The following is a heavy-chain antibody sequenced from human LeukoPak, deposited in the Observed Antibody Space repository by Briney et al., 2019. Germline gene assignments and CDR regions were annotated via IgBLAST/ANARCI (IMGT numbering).Heavy chain of an antibody. CDR1: VFTFTIYA. CDR3: AKDSCYGSGSPLR. Sequence: GRSLSLSCALSVFTFTIYAIGLVRDAPGEGLEWGSSISVSGGSTSYTDSLKVRFTISRDNSKTTPHLQLDSRTVQTPPGYSGAKDSCYGSGSPLRWGQGTLVTVSS. J-gene: IGHJ4*02. CDR2: ISVSGGST. D-gene: IGHD3-10*01. V-gene: IGHV3-23*01.